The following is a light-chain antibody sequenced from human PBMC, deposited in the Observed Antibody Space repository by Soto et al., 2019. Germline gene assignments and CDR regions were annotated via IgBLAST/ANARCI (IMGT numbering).Light chain of an antibody. CDR3: QQYNNWPRT. V-gene: IGKV3-15*01. Sequence: EIVRTQSPSTVSVSPGERPTLSCRASQSVSSNLAWYQQKPGQAPRLLIYGASTRATGIPARFSGSGSGTEFTLTISSLQSEDFAVYYCQQYNNWPRTFGQGTKV. J-gene: IGKJ1*01. CDR2: GAS. CDR1: QSVSSN.